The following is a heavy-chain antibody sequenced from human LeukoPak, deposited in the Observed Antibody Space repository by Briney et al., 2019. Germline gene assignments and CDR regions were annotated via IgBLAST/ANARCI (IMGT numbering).Heavy chain of an antibody. Sequence: SVKVSCKASGGTFSSYAISWVRQAPGQGLEWMGGIIPIFGTANYAQKFQGRDTITADESTSTAYMELSSLRSEDTAVYYCARIGVYYYDSSGQDYWGQGTLVTVSS. D-gene: IGHD3-22*01. CDR2: IIPIFGTA. CDR3: ARIGVYYYDSSGQDY. V-gene: IGHV1-69*13. CDR1: GGTFSSYA. J-gene: IGHJ4*02.